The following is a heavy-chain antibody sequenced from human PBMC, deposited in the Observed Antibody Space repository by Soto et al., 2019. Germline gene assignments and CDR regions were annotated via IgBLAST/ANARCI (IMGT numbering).Heavy chain of an antibody. CDR3: TRAPPGHYDILTAYYF. Sequence: QVQLVQSGPEIRTPGASVKVSCKASGYTFTSYGITWVRQAPGQGLEWLGWVSGYDDNEPYAQKLQGRVTLTTDTSTRTAYMELNSLRSHDTAVYFRTRAPPGHYDILTAYYFWGQGTLVTVSS. CDR2: VSGYDDNE. D-gene: IGHD3-9*01. CDR1: GYTFTSYG. J-gene: IGHJ4*02. V-gene: IGHV1-18*01.